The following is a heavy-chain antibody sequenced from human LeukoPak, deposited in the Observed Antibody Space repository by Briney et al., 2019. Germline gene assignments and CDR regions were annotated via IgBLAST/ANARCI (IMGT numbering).Heavy chain of an antibody. J-gene: IGHJ5*02. CDR2: ISSSSRYI. CDR1: GVTFSSYS. Sequence: PGGSLRLSCAASGVTFSSYSMNWVREAPGKGLEWVSSISSSSRYIYYADSVKGRFTISRDNAKNSLYLQMNSLRAEDTAVYYCAREYYGSGIPSWFDPWGQGTLVTVSS. V-gene: IGHV3-21*01. CDR3: AREYYGSGIPSWFDP. D-gene: IGHD3-10*01.